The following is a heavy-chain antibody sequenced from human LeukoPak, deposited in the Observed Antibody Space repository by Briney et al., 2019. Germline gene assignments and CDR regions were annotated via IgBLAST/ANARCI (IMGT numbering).Heavy chain of an antibody. V-gene: IGHV4-38-2*02. CDR3: ASFSSTYYYDSSGYYRPYYYMDV. Sequence: SETLSLTCTVSGYSISSGYYWGWIQQPPGKGLEWIGSIYHSGSTYYNPSLKSRVTISADTSKNQFSLKLSSVTAADTAVYYCASFSSTYYYDSSGYYRPYYYMDVWGKGTTVTISS. CDR1: GYSISSGYY. J-gene: IGHJ6*03. CDR2: IYHSGST. D-gene: IGHD3-22*01.